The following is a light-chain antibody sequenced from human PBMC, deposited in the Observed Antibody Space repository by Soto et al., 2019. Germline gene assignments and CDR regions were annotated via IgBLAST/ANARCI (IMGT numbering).Light chain of an antibody. CDR1: QSISTY. J-gene: IGKJ4*01. CDR2: AAS. Sequence: DIQMTQSPSPLSASVGDRVTITCRASQSISTYLHWYQQKPGKAPNLLIYAASTLQSGVPSRFSGSGSGTDFTLTISSLQPEDFATYFCQHGYSTPLTCGGGTEGDIK. V-gene: IGKV1-39*01. CDR3: QHGYSTPLT.